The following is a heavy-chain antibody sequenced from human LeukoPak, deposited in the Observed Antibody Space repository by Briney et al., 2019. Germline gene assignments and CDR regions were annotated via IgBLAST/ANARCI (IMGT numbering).Heavy chain of an antibody. CDR3: AKVGSYDSSGYYFSH. Sequence: SGTLSLTCSVSGGSISSHYWSWIRQPPGKALEWIGYIYHSGGNRYNPSLKSRVTISLDTLKNQPSLQLSSVTAADTAVYYCAKVGSYDSSGYYFSHWGQGTLVTVSS. J-gene: IGHJ4*02. CDR2: IYHSGGN. CDR1: GGSISSHY. D-gene: IGHD3-22*01. V-gene: IGHV4-59*11.